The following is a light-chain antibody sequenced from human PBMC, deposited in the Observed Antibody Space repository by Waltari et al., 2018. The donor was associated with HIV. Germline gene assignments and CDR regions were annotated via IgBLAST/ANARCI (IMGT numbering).Light chain of an antibody. CDR3: AAWDDSLNGWV. J-gene: IGLJ3*02. V-gene: IGLV1-44*01. Sequence: QSVLTQPPSASGTPGQRVTISCSGSSSNIGSNTVNWYQQLPGTAPKLLIYSNNQRPSGVPDRSSGSKSGTSVSLAISGLQSEDDTDYYCAAWDDSLNGWVFGGGTKLTVL. CDR1: SSNIGSNT. CDR2: SNN.